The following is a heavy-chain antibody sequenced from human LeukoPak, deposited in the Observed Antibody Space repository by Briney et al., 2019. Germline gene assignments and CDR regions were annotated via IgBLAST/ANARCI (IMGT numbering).Heavy chain of an antibody. Sequence: ESLQTSCQGSGYSFTSYWIAWVRQMPGKGLEWMGIIYPGDSDTKYSPSFQGQVTISADKSISTAYLQWSSLKASDTAIYYCARRSAYYYYMDVWGKGTTVTVSS. CDR1: GYSFTSYW. CDR2: IYPGDSDT. J-gene: IGHJ6*03. D-gene: IGHD2-2*01. V-gene: IGHV5-51*01. CDR3: ARRSAYYYYMDV.